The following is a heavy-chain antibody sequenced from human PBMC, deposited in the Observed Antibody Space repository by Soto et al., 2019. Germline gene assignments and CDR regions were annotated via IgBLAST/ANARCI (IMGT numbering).Heavy chain of an antibody. CDR1: GFTFSTSW. CDR2: INQDVSEK. J-gene: IGHJ4*02. CDR3: TRYLDF. V-gene: IGHV3-7*01. Sequence: GGSLRLSCAASGFTFSTSWMDWVRQTPGKGLEWVANINQDVSEKNYVDSVKGRFTISRDNAKNSLFLQMSSLTAEDSGLYYCTRYLDFWGQGTRGTVSS.